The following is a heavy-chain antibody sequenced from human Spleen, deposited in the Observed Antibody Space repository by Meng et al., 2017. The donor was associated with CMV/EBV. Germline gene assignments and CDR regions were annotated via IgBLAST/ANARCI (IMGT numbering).Heavy chain of an antibody. J-gene: IGHJ5*02. V-gene: IGHV4-59*01. D-gene: IGHD6-13*01. CDR3: ARVRDSSSWYNWFDP. CDR2: IYYSGST. CDR1: GGSISSYY. Sequence: QVQLQESEPGLVKPSETLSLTCTVSGGSISSYYWSWTRQPPGKGQEWIGYIYYSGSTNYNPSLKSRVTISVDTSKNQFSLKLSSVTAADAAVYYCARVRDSSSWYNWFDPWGQGTLVTVSS.